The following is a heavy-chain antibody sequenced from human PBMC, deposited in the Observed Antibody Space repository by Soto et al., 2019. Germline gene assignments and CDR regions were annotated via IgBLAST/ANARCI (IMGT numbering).Heavy chain of an antibody. D-gene: IGHD5-12*01. J-gene: IGHJ4*02. Sequence: AVYGGSFSGYYWSWIRQPPGKGLEWIGEINHSGSTNYNPSLKSRVTISVDTSKNQFSMKLSSVTAADTAVYYCARGRHGYSGPFDYWGQGTLVTVSS. CDR3: ARGRHGYSGPFDY. CDR1: GGSFSGYY. CDR2: INHSGST. V-gene: IGHV4-34*01.